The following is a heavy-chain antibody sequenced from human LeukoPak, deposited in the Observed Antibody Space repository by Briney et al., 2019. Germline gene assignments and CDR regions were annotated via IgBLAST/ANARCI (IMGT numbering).Heavy chain of an antibody. CDR2: ISWNSGSI. Sequence: PGGSLRLSCAASGFTFDDYAMHWVRQAPGKGLEWVSGISWNSGSIGYADSVKGRFTISRDNAKNSLYLQMNSLRAEDTALYYCAKEGWNDLYGMDVWGQGATVTVSS. CDR1: GFTFDDYA. D-gene: IGHD1-1*01. CDR3: AKEGWNDLYGMDV. V-gene: IGHV3-9*01. J-gene: IGHJ6*02.